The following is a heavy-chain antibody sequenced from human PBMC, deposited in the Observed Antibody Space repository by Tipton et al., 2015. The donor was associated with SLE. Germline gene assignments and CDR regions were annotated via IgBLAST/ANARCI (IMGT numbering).Heavy chain of an antibody. CDR1: GYSISTGFY. V-gene: IGHV4-38-2*02. J-gene: IGHJ4*02. CDR2: VSPSGDT. Sequence: TLSLTCTVSGYSISTGFYWGWIRQPPGKGLDWIGHVSPSGDTNYNPSLESRVTISVDTSRNQFSLRLSSVTAADTAVYYCATFSQSRLFDYWGQGRLVTVSS. CDR3: ATFSQSRLFDY. D-gene: IGHD3-3*02.